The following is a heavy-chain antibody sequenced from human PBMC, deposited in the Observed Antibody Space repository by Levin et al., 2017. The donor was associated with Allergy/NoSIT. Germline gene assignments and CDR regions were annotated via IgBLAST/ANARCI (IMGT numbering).Heavy chain of an antibody. J-gene: IGHJ6*03. CDR1: GGSISSSNW. V-gene: IGHV4-4*02. Sequence: SETLSLTCAVSGGSISSSNWWSWVRQPPGKGLEWIGEIYHSGSTNYNPSLKSRVTVSVDKSKNQFSLKLSSVTAADTAVYYCARGTVQDYYYYMDVWGKGTTVTVSS. CDR2: IYHSGST. D-gene: IGHD3-10*01. CDR3: ARGTVQDYYYYMDV.